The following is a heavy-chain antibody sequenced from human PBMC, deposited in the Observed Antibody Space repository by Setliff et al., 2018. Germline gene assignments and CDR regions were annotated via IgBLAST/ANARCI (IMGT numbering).Heavy chain of an antibody. Sequence: GGSLRLSCEGSGFAFRNYAMSWVRQAPGKGLEWVSGISGSADKTHYADSVKGRFTISGDNSRNTLYLQMNSLRGEDTAVYFCARDPIGPFLSYMDDWGKGTTVTVSS. D-gene: IGHD3-16*01. CDR1: GFAFRNYA. CDR2: ISGSADKT. V-gene: IGHV3-23*01. J-gene: IGHJ6*03. CDR3: ARDPIGPFLSYMDD.